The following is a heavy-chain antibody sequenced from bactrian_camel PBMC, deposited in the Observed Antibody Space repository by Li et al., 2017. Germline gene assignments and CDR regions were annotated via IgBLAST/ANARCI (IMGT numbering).Heavy chain of an antibody. D-gene: IGHD4*01. V-gene: IGHV3S26*01. J-gene: IGHJ4*01. CDR2: IDKNGST. Sequence: VQLVESGGGSVQAGGSLRLSCVASGDTRSSYCMAWFRQAPGKEREGVAIIDKNGSTTYADSVKGRFTISRDNAKNTLYLQMNSLKPEDTAMYYCAADRLCIEFSVEEVTTMPNRGLGTQVTVS. CDR3: AADRLCIEFSVEEVTTMPN. CDR1: GDTRSSYC.